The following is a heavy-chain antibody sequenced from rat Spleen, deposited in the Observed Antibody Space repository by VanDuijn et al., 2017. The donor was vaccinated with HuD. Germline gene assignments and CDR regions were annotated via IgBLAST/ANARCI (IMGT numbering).Heavy chain of an antibody. Sequence: EVQLVESGGGLVQPGRSMSLSCAASGFIFSNYYMAWVRQAPKKGLEWVATISYDGSNTYYRDSVKGRFTISRDNAENTVYLQMNSLRSEDTATYYCARRHYGYTDYFDYWGQGVMVTVSS. CDR1: GFIFSNYY. J-gene: IGHJ2*01. CDR3: ARRHYGYTDYFDY. V-gene: IGHV5-22*01. CDR2: ISYDGSNT. D-gene: IGHD1-9*01.